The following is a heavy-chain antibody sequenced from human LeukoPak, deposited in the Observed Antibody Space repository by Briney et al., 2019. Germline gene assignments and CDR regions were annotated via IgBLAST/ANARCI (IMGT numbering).Heavy chain of an antibody. CDR1: GGSISSYY. CDR2: IYCSGST. V-gene: IGHV4-59*12. CDR3: VREILYCSGGSCYRGPFDN. Sequence: SETLSLTCTVAGGSISSYYWSWRRQPRGKGLEGIGYIYCSGSTNYNPSLKSRVAISVDTSKNQFSLKLNCVTAADTAVYYCVREILYCSGGSCYRGPFDNWGQGTLVTVSA. J-gene: IGHJ4*02. D-gene: IGHD2-15*01.